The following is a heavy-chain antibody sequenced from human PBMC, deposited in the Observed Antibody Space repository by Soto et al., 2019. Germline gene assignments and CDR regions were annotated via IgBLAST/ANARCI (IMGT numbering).Heavy chain of an antibody. CDR1: GFTLSSYA. Sequence: EVQLLESGGGLVQPGGSLRLSCAASGFTLSSYAMSWVHQAPGKGLEWVSAISGSGGTTYYADSVKGRFTISRDTSKNTLYLQMNSLRAEDTAVYYCAKVERYYYDSSGYYSSPLFWGQGILVTVSS. CDR2: ISGSGGTT. CDR3: AKVERYYYDSSGYYSSPLF. D-gene: IGHD3-22*01. V-gene: IGHV3-23*01. J-gene: IGHJ4*02.